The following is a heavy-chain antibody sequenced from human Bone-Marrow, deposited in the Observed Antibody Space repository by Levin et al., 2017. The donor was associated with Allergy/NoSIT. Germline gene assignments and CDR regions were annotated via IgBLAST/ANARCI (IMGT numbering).Heavy chain of an antibody. CDR2: TYYSGST. J-gene: IGHJ5*01. V-gene: IGHV4-30-4*01. D-gene: IGHD3-22*01. CDR3: ARRYYHDRRGYYGFDF. CDR1: GGSVSSSDYY. Sequence: SETLSLTCTVSGGSVSSSDYYWTWIRQSPGKGLEWIGYTYYSGSTSYNPSLKSRASMSVDTSKNQLSLKLSSVTAADTAVYYCARRYYHDRRGYYGFDFWGQGTLVIVSS.